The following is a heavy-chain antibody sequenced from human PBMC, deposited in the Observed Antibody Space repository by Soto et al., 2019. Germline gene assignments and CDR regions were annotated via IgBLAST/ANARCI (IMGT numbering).Heavy chain of an antibody. J-gene: IGHJ4*02. D-gene: IGHD5-18*01. CDR3: AKGSETAIEFYFDY. CDR2: ISGSGGST. V-gene: IGHV3-23*01. Sequence: GGSLRLSCAASGFTFSMYAMNWVRQAPGKGLEWVSAISGSGGSTYYADSVKGRFTISRDNPKNTLYLQMNSLRAEDTAVYYCAKGSETAIEFYFDYWGQGTLVTVSS. CDR1: GFTFSMYA.